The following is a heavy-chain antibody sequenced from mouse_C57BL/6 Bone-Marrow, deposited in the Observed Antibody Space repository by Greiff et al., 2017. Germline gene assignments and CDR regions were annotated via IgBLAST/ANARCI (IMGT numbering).Heavy chain of an antibody. Sequence: VQLQQSGGGLVKPGGSLKLSCAASGFTFSDYGMHWVRQAPEKGLEWVAYISSGSSTIYYADTVKGRFTISRDNAKNTLFLQMTSLRSEDTAMYYCARNLLLRYYAMDYWGQGTSVTVSS. CDR3: ARNLLLRYYAMDY. CDR1: GFTFSDYG. CDR2: ISSGSSTI. J-gene: IGHJ4*01. V-gene: IGHV5-17*01. D-gene: IGHD1-1*01.